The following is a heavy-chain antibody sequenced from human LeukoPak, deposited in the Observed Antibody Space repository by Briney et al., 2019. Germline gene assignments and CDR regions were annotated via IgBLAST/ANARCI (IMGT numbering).Heavy chain of an antibody. CDR1: GFTFSSYS. J-gene: IGHJ4*02. CDR3: ARDLYGDYAFDY. CDR2: ISSSSSYI. Sequence: GGSLRLSCAASGFTFSSYSMNWVRQAPGKGLEWVSSISSSSSYIYYADSVKGRFTISRDNAKNSLYLQMNSLRAEDTAVYYCARDLYGDYAFDYWGQGTLVTVSS. V-gene: IGHV3-21*01. D-gene: IGHD4-17*01.